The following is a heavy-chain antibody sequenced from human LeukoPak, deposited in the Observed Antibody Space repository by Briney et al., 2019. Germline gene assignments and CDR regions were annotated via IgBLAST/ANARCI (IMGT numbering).Heavy chain of an antibody. CDR1: GITFSSYW. V-gene: IGHV3-74*01. D-gene: IGHD2/OR15-2a*01. CDR2: INSDGSST. J-gene: IGHJ6*03. CDR3: ARSTHYYDYFMDV. Sequence: GGSLRLSCAASGITFSSYWMHWVRQAPGQGPVWVSRINSDGSSTSYADSVKGRFTISRDNAKNTLYLQMNSLRAEDTAVYYCARSTHYYDYFMDVWGKGTTVTVSS.